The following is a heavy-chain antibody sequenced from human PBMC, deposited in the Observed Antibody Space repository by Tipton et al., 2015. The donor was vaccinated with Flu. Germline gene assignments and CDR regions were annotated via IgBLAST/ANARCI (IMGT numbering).Heavy chain of an antibody. J-gene: IGHJ5*02. V-gene: IGHV4-61*02. CDR1: GGSISSSSDY. D-gene: IGHD4-17*01. Sequence: LRLSCTVSGGSISSSSDYWSWIRQPAGKGLEWIGRIYISGSTNYNPSLKSRVTISVDTSKNQFSLKLTSVTAADTAMYYCAKSYGDLNWFDPWGQGTLVTVSS. CDR2: IYISGST. CDR3: AKSYGDLNWFDP.